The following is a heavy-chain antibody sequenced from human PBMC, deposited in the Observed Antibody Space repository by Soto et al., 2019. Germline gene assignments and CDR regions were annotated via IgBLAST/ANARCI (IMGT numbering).Heavy chain of an antibody. CDR2: ISASGGST. CDR1: GFIFRNYA. Sequence: GGSLRLSCAASGFIFRNYAMSWVRQAPGKGLEWVSGISASGGSTYYSDSVKGRFTISSDNSKNTLYLQMNSLRVEDTAIYYCAKAKGRSNFYYSGLDVWGQGTTVTVSS. CDR3: AKAKGRSNFYYSGLDV. D-gene: IGHD1-26*01. V-gene: IGHV3-23*01. J-gene: IGHJ6*02.